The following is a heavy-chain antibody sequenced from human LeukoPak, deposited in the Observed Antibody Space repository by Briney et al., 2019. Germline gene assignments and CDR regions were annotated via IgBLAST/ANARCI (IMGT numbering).Heavy chain of an antibody. V-gene: IGHV1-46*01. CDR1: GYTFTSYY. CDR3: AIGLTPYYYDSSGYLLDY. J-gene: IGHJ4*02. D-gene: IGHD3-22*01. Sequence: ASVKVSCKASGYTFTSYYMHWVRQAPGQGLEWMGIINPSGGSTSYAQKFQGRVTMTRDTSTSTVYMELSSLRSEDTAVYYCAIGLTPYYYDSSGYLLDYWGQGTLVTVSS. CDR2: INPSGGST.